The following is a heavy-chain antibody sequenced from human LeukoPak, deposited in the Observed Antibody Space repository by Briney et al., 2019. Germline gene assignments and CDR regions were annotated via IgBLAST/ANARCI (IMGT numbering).Heavy chain of an antibody. D-gene: IGHD3-10*01. Sequence: ASVKVSCKASGYTFTGYYMHWVRQAPGQGLEWMGWINPNSGGTNYAQKFQGRVTMTRDTSISTAYMELSRLRSDDTAVYYCARGPYGFGEFTIDYWGQGTLVTVSS. CDR3: ARGPYGFGEFTIDY. J-gene: IGHJ4*02. CDR1: GYTFTGYY. CDR2: INPNSGGT. V-gene: IGHV1-2*02.